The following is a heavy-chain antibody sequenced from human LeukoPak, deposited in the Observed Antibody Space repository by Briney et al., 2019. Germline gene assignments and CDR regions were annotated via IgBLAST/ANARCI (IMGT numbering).Heavy chain of an antibody. CDR1: GYSFTSHW. CDR2: IYPGDSDT. D-gene: IGHD1-26*01. Sequence: GESLKISCKGSGYSFTSHWIGWVRQMPGKGLGWMGIIYPGDSDTRYSPSFQGQVTISADKSISTAYLQWSSLKASDTAMYYCAAHSSVELPPDAFDIWGQGAMVTVSS. CDR3: AAHSSVELPPDAFDI. J-gene: IGHJ3*02. V-gene: IGHV5-51*01.